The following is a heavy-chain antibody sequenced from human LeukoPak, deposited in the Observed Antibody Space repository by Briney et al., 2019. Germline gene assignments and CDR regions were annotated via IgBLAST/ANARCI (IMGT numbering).Heavy chain of an antibody. CDR1: GGSFSGYY. D-gene: IGHD4-17*01. CDR3: ARRGSYGDHGRKRAFDI. J-gene: IGHJ3*02. CDR2: INHSGST. V-gene: IGHV4-34*01. Sequence: SETLSLTCAVYGGSFSGYYWSWIRQPPGKGLEWIGEINHSGSTNYNPSLKSRVTISVDTSKNQFSLKLSSVTAADTAVYYCARRGSYGDHGRKRAFDIWGQGTMVTVSS.